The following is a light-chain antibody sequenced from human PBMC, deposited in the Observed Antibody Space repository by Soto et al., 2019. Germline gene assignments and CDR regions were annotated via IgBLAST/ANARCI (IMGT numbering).Light chain of an antibody. J-gene: IGLJ2*01. CDR1: SSDVGGYNY. V-gene: IGLV2-11*01. CDR3: RSYAGSYVV. CDR2: DVS. Sequence: QYALTQPRSVSGSPGQSVTISCTGTSSDVGGYNYVSWYQQHPGKAPKLMIYDVSKRPSGVPDRFSGSKSGNTASLTISGLQAEDEADYYCRSYAGSYVVFGGGTKLTVL.